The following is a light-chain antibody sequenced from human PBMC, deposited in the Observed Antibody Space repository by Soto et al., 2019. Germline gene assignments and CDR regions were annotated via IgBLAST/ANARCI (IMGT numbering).Light chain of an antibody. CDR3: TSYTSSFTHL. CDR1: SSDVGGYNY. V-gene: IGLV2-14*01. CDR2: EVS. Sequence: QSGLTLPASVCGSPAQSITISCTGTSSDVGGYNYVSWYQQHPGKAHKLMIFEVSNRPSGVSTRFSGSKSGNTASLTISGLQTEDEADYYCTSYTSSFTHLFGTGTKVTVL. J-gene: IGLJ1*01.